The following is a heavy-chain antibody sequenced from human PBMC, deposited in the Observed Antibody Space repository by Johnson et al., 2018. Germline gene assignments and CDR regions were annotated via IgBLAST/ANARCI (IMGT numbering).Heavy chain of an antibody. CDR1: GFTFSNAW. CDR2: IKSKTDGGTT. CDR3: TTEVPDYGDYAPHYYCYMDV. V-gene: IGHV3-15*07. J-gene: IGHJ6*03. Sequence: EVQLVESGGGLVKPGGSLRLSCAASGFTFSNAWMNWVRQAPGKGLEWVGRIKSKTDGGTTDYAAPVKGRFTISRDDSKNTLYLQMNSLKTEDTAVYYCTTEVPDYGDYAPHYYCYMDVWGKGTTVTVSS. D-gene: IGHD4-17*01.